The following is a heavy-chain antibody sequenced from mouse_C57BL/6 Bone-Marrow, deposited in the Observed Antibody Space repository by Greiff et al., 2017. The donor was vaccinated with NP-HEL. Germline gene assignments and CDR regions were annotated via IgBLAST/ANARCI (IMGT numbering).Heavy chain of an antibody. Sequence: VQLQQPGAELVKPGASVKLSCKASGYTFTSYWMHWVKQRPGRGLEWIGRIDPNSGGTKYNEKFKGKATLTVDKSSSTAYMELRSLTSEDSAVDYCEREIYYYGSSYDAIDYWGQGTSVTVSS. CDR2: IDPNSGGT. V-gene: IGHV1-72*01. D-gene: IGHD1-1*01. CDR1: GYTFTSYW. CDR3: EREIYYYGSSYDAIDY. J-gene: IGHJ4*01.